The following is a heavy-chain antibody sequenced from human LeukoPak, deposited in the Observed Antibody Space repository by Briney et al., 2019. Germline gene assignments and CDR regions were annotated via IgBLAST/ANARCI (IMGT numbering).Heavy chain of an antibody. D-gene: IGHD3-10*01. V-gene: IGHV4-4*07. CDR2: ICTSGYS. CDR3: AREWGSGSYGMDV. CDR1: GDSISTYC. J-gene: IGHJ6*02. Sequence: ASETLSLTCIVSGDSISTYCWTWIRQPAGKGLEWIGRICTSGYSNYNPSLKSRATMSMDTSKNQFSLRMTYVTAADTAVYYCAREWGSGSYGMDVWGQGTAVIVSS.